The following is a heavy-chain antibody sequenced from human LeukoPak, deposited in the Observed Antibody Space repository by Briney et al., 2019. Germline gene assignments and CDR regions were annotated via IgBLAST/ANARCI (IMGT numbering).Heavy chain of an antibody. V-gene: IGHV1-2*04. J-gene: IGHJ4*02. Sequence: ASVKVSCKASGYTFTGYYMQWVRQAPGQGLEWMGWINPNRGGTNYAQKFQGWVTMTRDTSISTAYMELSRLRSDDTAVYYCARGYSSGWYYFDYWGQGTLVSVSS. CDR3: ARGYSSGWYYFDY. CDR1: GYTFTGYY. CDR2: INPNRGGT. D-gene: IGHD6-19*01.